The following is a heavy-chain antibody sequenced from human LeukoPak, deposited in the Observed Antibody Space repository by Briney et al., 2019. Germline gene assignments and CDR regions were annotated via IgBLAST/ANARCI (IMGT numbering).Heavy chain of an antibody. CDR3: VRIGNDYMEN. V-gene: IGHV4-4*02. D-gene: IGHD4-11*01. CDR2: IYHSGST. Sequence: KPSGTLSLTCAVSGGSISSTNWWNWVRQPPGKGLEWIGEIYHSGSTNYNPSLKSRVTMSVDKSKNQFSLKVTSVTAADTAVYYCVRIGNDYMENWGQGTLVTVSS. CDR1: GGSISSTNW. J-gene: IGHJ4*02.